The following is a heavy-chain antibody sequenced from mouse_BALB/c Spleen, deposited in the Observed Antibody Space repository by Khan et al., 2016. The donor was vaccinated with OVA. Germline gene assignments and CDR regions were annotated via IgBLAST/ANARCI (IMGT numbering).Heavy chain of an antibody. CDR3: ARGLWSAFAY. CDR1: GYSITSDYA. D-gene: IGHD1-1*02. J-gene: IGHJ3*01. CDR2: ISYSGST. V-gene: IGHV3-2*02. Sequence: EVQLQESGPGLVKPSQSLSLTCTVTGYSITSDYAWNWIRQFPGNKLEWMGYISYSGSTSYNPSLKSRISITRDTSKNQFFLQLNSVTTEDTATYYCARGLWSAFAYWGQGTLVTVSA.